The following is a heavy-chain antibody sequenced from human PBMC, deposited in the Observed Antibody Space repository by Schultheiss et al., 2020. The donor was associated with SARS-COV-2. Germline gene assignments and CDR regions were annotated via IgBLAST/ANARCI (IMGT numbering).Heavy chain of an antibody. J-gene: IGHJ5*02. CDR3: ASRWYYDSSGYYYDWFDP. V-gene: IGHV1-18*01. Sequence: ASVKVSCKASGGTFSSYAISWVRQAPGQGLEWMGWISAYNGNTNYAQKLQGRVTMTTDTSTSTAYMELSSLRSEDTAVYYCASRWYYDSSGYYYDWFDPWGQGTLVTVSS. D-gene: IGHD3-22*01. CDR2: ISAYNGNT. CDR1: GGTFSSYA.